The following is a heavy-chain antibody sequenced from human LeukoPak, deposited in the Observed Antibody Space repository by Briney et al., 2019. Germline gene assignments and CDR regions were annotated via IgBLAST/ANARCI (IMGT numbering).Heavy chain of an antibody. V-gene: IGHV1-8*03. D-gene: IGHD3-22*01. Sequence: GASVKVSCKASGYTFTTYDINWVRQAAGQGPEWMGWMNPNSGNTGYAQKFQGRVSITRDTAITTAYMELSSLTSEDTAIYYCARRSDYYDSSAYIYWGQGTLVTVFS. CDR3: ARRSDYYDSSAYIY. J-gene: IGHJ4*02. CDR1: GYTFTTYD. CDR2: MNPNSGNT.